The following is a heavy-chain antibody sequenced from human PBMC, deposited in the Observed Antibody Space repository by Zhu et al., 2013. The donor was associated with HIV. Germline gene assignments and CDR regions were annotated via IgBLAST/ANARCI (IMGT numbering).Heavy chain of an antibody. D-gene: IGHD2-15*01. Sequence: QVQLVQSGAEVKKPGSSVKVSCKASGGTFSSYAISWVRQAPGQGLEWMGGIIPIFGTANYAQKFQGRVTITADESTSTAYMELSSLRSEDTAVYYCARDPSLYCSGGSCYSLDYWGQGTLVTVSS. CDR2: IIPIFGTA. CDR3: ARDPSLYCSGGSCYSLDY. V-gene: IGHV1-69*12. J-gene: IGHJ4*02. CDR1: GGTFSSYA.